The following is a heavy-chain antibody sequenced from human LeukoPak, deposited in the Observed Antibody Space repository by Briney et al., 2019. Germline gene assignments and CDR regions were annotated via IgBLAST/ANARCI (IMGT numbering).Heavy chain of an antibody. V-gene: IGHV4-59*01. CDR3: AGWVWTVSRVEYFEN. CDR1: GGSMSSYY. D-gene: IGHD3/OR15-3a*01. J-gene: IGHJ1*01. CDR2: IHHSGST. Sequence: PSETLSLTCTVSGGSMSSYYWSWVRQPPGKGLEWIGNIHHSGSTNYHSSPKSRVTMSIDTSKNLFSVNLSSVTAADTAVYYCAGWVWTVSRVEYFENWGQGTLVTVSS.